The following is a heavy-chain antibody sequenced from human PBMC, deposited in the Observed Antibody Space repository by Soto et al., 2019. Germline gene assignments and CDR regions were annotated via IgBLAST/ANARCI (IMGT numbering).Heavy chain of an antibody. CDR1: GGSISSYY. V-gene: IGHV4-59*12. D-gene: IGHD3-9*01. CDR2: IYYSGST. J-gene: IGHJ5*02. Sequence: SETLSLTCTVSGGSISSYYWSWIRQPPGKGLEWIGYIYYSGSTNYNPSLKSRVTISVDTSKNQFSLKLSSVTAADTAVYYCARADYDILTGPPLRWFDPWGQGTLVTVS. CDR3: ARADYDILTGPPLRWFDP.